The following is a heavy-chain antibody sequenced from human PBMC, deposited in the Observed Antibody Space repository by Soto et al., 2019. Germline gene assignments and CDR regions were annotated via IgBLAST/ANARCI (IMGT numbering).Heavy chain of an antibody. CDR3: ARRRAXAVGVSYYYYYMDV. CDR1: GYTFTSYG. J-gene: IGHJ6*03. D-gene: IGHD2-21*01. V-gene: IGHV1-18*01. Sequence: ASVKVSCKASGYTFTSYGISWVRQAPGQGLEWMGWISAYNGNTNYAQKLQGRVTMTTDTSTSTAYMELRSLRSDDTAVYYCARRRAXAVGVSYYYYYMDVWGKGTTVTVSS. CDR2: ISAYNGNT.